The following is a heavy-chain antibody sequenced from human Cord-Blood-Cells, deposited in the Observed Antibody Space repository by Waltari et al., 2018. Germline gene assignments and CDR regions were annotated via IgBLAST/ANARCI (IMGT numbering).Heavy chain of an antibody. CDR2: ISGSGGST. V-gene: IGHV3-23*01. CDR1: GFTFSSYA. D-gene: IGHD2-2*01. Sequence: EVQLLESGGGLVQPGGSLRLSCAASGFTFSSYAMSWGRQAPGMGLEWVSAISGSGGSTYYADSVKGRFTISRDNSKNTLYLQMNSLRAEDTAVYYCAKVEGYCSSTSCYYYYMDVWGKGTTVTVSS. J-gene: IGHJ6*03. CDR3: AKVEGYCSSTSCYYYYMDV.